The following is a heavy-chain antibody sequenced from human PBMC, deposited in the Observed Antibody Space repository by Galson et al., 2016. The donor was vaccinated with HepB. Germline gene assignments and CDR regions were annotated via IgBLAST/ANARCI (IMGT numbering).Heavy chain of an antibody. CDR2: ISNSGSTI. D-gene: IGHD7-27*01. CDR3: ARDDWGFYGMDV. Sequence: RQAPGKGLEWISYISNSGSTIHYADSVKGRFTISRDNANNSLYLQMNSLRAEDTAVYYCARDDWGFYGMDVWGQGTTVTVSS. J-gene: IGHJ6*02. V-gene: IGHV3-11*01.